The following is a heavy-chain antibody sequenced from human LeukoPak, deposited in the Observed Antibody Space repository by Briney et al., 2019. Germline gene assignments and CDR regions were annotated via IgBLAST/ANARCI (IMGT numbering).Heavy chain of an antibody. J-gene: IGHJ4*02. CDR1: GFTFSSYS. CDR3: ARAQIEVVVVLDY. V-gene: IGHV3-48*01. CDR2: ISSSSSTI. D-gene: IGHD2-15*01. Sequence: GGSLRLSCAASGFTFSSYSMNWVRQAPGKGLEWVSYISSSSSTIYYADSVKGRFTISRDNAKNSLYLQMNSLRAEDTAVYYCARAQIEVVVVLDYWGQGTLVIVSS.